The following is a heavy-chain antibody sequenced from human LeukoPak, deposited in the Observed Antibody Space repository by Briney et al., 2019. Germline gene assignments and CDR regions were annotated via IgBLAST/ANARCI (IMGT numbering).Heavy chain of an antibody. Sequence: ASVKVSCKASGYTFTSYYMHWVRQAPGQGLEWMGWINPNSGGTNYAQKFQGRVTMTRDTSISIACMELSRLRSDDTAVYYCTRPDIAGYYFDYWGQGTRVTVSS. CDR2: INPNSGGT. CDR1: GYTFTSYY. CDR3: TRPDIAGYYFDY. J-gene: IGHJ4*02. D-gene: IGHD5-12*01. V-gene: IGHV1-2*02.